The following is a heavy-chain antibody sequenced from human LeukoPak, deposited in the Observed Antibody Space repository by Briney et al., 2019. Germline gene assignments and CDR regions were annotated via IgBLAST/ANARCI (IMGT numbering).Heavy chain of an antibody. Sequence: GRSLRLSCAVSGFTFDDYAMHWVRQAPGKGLEWVSGISWNSDIIDYADSVKGRFTISRDNAKNSLYLQMNSLQTEDTAVYYCTTVIRNFGGSGFWGQGTLVTVSS. D-gene: IGHD2-21*01. CDR3: TTVIRNFGGSGF. CDR1: GFTFDDYA. V-gene: IGHV3-9*01. CDR2: ISWNSDII. J-gene: IGHJ4*02.